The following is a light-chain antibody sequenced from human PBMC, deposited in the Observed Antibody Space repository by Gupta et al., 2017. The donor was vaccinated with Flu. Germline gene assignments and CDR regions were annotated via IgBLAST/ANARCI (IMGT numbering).Light chain of an antibody. J-gene: IGKJ2*01. CDR3: QHYRHWPL. Sequence: PGERVTLSCRASESVSSNLAWYQRKPGQPPRLLIYGASNSASGVPARFSGSGSGTDFTLTISSLQSEDSAIYDCQHYRHWPLFGQGTRLEVK. CDR1: ESVSSN. CDR2: GAS. V-gene: IGKV3-15*01.